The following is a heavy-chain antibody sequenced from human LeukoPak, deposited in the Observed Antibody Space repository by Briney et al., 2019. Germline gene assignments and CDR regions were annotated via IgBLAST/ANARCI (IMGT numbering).Heavy chain of an antibody. D-gene: IGHD4-11*01. CDR3: ARSITVGGSAFGMDV. J-gene: IGHJ6*02. CDR1: GYIFTNYY. CDR2: LTPGGDSP. V-gene: IGHV1-46*01. Sequence: ASVKVSCKASGYIFTNYYIHWVRQAPGQGLEWMGILTPGGDSPTYAQNFQGRVAMTRDTSTRTVYMELSSLRSQDTAVYYCARSITVGGSAFGMDVWRQGTTVTVSS.